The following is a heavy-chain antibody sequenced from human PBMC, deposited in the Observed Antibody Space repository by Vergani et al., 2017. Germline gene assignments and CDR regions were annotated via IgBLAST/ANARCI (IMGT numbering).Heavy chain of an antibody. V-gene: IGHV3-13*01. CDR3: AKSVGYSSGWDY. D-gene: IGHD6-19*01. CDR2: IGVPGDT. J-gene: IGHJ4*02. Sequence: EVQLVESGGGLVQPGGSLRLSCAASGFTFSNYDMHWVRQVTGKGLEWVSAIGVPGDTYYQGSVEGRFIISRENAKSSLYLQMNSLTAGDTAVYYCAKSVGYSSGWDYWGQGTLVTVSS. CDR1: GFTFSNYD.